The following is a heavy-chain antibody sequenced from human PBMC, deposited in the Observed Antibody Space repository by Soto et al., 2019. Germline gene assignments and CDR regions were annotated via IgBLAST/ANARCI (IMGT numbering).Heavy chain of an antibody. CDR3: AVSIGVPDPHTAFAY. D-gene: IGHD6-19*01. Sequence: DAVQVSCEASGYTFTSYGISWVRQAPGQGLEWMGRINPNSGDTDHAQKFQGRVTMTWATSISTVYMELTTLTSHDTAVYYCAVSIGVPDPHTAFAYRGQRTPVIVSS. J-gene: IGHJ1*01. V-gene: IGHV1-2*06. CDR1: GYTFTSYG. CDR2: INPNSGDT.